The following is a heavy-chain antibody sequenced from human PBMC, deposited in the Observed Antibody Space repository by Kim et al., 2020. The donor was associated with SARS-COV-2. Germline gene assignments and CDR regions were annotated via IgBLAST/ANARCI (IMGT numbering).Heavy chain of an antibody. J-gene: IGHJ6*02. D-gene: IGHD3-22*01. CDR3: ARDNAYYYDSSGYSSNYYGMAL. V-gene: IGHV1-69*13. CDR1: GGTFSSYA. CDR2: IIPIFGTA. Sequence: SVKVSCKASGGTFSSYAISWVRQAPGQGLEWMGGIIPIFGTANYAQKFQGRVTITADESTSTAYMELSSRRSEDTAVYYCARDNAYYYDSSGYSSNYYGMALWGQGTTVIVSS.